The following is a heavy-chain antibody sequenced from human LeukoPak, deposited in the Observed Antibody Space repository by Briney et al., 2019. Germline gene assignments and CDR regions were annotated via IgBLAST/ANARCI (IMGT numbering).Heavy chain of an antibody. J-gene: IGHJ6*03. CDR1: GGSFSGYY. CDR3: AGGRFGEFPLDYYYYYYMDV. D-gene: IGHD3-10*01. V-gene: IGHV4-34*01. Sequence: SETLSLTCAVYGGSFSGYYWSWIRQPPGKGLEWIGEINHSGSTNYNPSLKSRVTISVDTSKNQFSLKLSSVTAADTAVYYCAGGRFGEFPLDYYYYYYMDVWGKGTTVTISS. CDR2: INHSGST.